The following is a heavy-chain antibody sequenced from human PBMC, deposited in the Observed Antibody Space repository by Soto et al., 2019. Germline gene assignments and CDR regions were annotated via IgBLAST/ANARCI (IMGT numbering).Heavy chain of an antibody. Sequence: SLRLSCAASGFTFSSYAMTWVRQAPGKGLEWVSAIGDTGINTYYADSVKGRFTISRDNSKNTLYLQLNSVRAEDTAVYYCATYASSWTVFDYWGQGTLVTVSS. V-gene: IGHV3-23*01. CDR3: ATYASSWTVFDY. J-gene: IGHJ4*02. CDR2: IGDTGINT. CDR1: GFTFSSYA. D-gene: IGHD6-13*01.